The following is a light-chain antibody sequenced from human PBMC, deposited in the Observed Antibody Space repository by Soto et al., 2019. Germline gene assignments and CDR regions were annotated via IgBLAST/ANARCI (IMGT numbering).Light chain of an antibody. CDR1: QRVLSSSNNKNY. CDR2: WAS. Sequence: SSQRVLSSSNNKNYLAWYQQKPGQPPKLLIYWASTRESGVPDRFSGSGSGTDFTLTISSLQAEDVAVYYCQQYYTTLALTFGGGTKVDIK. CDR3: QQYYTTLALT. J-gene: IGKJ4*01. V-gene: IGKV4-1*01.